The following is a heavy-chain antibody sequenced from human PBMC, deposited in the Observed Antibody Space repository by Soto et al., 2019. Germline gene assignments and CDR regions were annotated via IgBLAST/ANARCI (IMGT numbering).Heavy chain of an antibody. CDR3: ARDRDYYDSSGYPRGVWFDP. V-gene: IGHV1-69*01. D-gene: IGHD3-22*01. CDR2: IIPIFGTA. J-gene: IGHJ5*02. CDR1: GGTFSSYA. Sequence: QVQLVQSGAEVKKPGSSVKVSCKASGGTFSSYAISWVRQAPGQGLEWMGGIIPIFGTANYAQKFQGRVTITADESTSTAYMELSSLRSEDTAVYYCARDRDYYDSSGYPRGVWFDPWGQGTLVTVSS.